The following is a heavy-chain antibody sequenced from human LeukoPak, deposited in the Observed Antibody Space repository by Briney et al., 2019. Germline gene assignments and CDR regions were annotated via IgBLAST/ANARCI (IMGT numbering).Heavy chain of an antibody. Sequence: ASVKVSCKASGYIFTTYDINWVRQAAGQGLEWMGWMNPKSGNTGYAQNFRGRVTMTRNTSITTSYMELSSLRSEDTAVYLCARASRTYFGDYLYYFDSWGQGTQVTVSS. J-gene: IGHJ4*02. CDR3: ARASRTYFGDYLYYFDS. V-gene: IGHV1-8*01. CDR1: GYIFTTYD. CDR2: MNPKSGNT. D-gene: IGHD4-17*01.